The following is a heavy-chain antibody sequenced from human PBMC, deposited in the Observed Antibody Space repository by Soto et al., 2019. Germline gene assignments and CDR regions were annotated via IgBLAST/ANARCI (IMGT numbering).Heavy chain of an antibody. CDR3: ARAPSGRPKHLFYAFDI. CDR2: IIPIFGTA. Sequence: GASVKVSCKASGGTFSSYAMSWLRLAPGQALEWMGGIIPIFGTANYAQKFQGRVTITADESTSTAYMELSSLRSEDTAVYYCARAPSGRPKHLFYAFDIWGQGTMVTVSS. V-gene: IGHV1-69*13. J-gene: IGHJ3*02. D-gene: IGHD3-9*01. CDR1: GGTFSSYA.